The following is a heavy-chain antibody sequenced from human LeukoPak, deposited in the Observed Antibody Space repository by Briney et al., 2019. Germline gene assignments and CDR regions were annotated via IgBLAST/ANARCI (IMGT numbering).Heavy chain of an antibody. J-gene: IGHJ4*02. Sequence: GGSLRLSCAASGFTFSSYWMHWVRQAPGKGLVWVSRINSDGSSTSYADSVKGRFTISRDNAKNTLYLQMNSLRAEDTAVYYCARLYGSGSYYGGISPYRPWGQGTLVTVSS. CDR1: GFTFSSYW. CDR2: INSDGSST. D-gene: IGHD3-10*01. V-gene: IGHV3-74*01. CDR3: ARLYGSGSYYGGISPYRP.